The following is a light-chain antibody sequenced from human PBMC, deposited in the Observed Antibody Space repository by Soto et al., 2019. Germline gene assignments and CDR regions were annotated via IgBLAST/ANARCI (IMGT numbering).Light chain of an antibody. Sequence: QSVLTQPPSVSGAPGQRVTISCTGSSSNIGAGYDVHWYQQLPGTAPKLLIYGNSNRPSGFPDRFSGSKSGTSASLAITGLQAEDEADDYCQSYDSSLSGSVVFGGGTKLTVL. CDR1: SSNIGAGYD. CDR3: QSYDSSLSGSVV. J-gene: IGLJ2*01. V-gene: IGLV1-40*01. CDR2: GNS.